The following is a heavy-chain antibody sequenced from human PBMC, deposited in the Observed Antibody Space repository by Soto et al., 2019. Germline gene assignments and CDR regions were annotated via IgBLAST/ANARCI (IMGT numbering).Heavy chain of an antibody. J-gene: IGHJ4*02. Sequence: EVQLLESGGGLVQPGGSLRLSCAASGFTFSSYAMSWLCQAPGKGLEWVSVISGSGDSTYYADSVKGRFTISRDNSKNTLYLQMNSLRAEDTAVYYCARRSSGWYFDYWGQGTLVTVSS. CDR1: GFTFSSYA. D-gene: IGHD6-19*01. V-gene: IGHV3-23*01. CDR2: ISGSGDST. CDR3: ARRSSGWYFDY.